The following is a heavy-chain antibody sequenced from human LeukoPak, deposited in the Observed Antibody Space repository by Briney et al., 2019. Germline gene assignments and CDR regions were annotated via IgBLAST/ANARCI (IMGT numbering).Heavy chain of an antibody. J-gene: IGHJ4*02. V-gene: IGHV3-21*01. CDR3: ARGITYSSSWYEYYFDY. CDR2: ISSSSSYI. D-gene: IGHD6-13*01. CDR1: GFTFSSYS. Sequence: GGSLRLSCAASGFTFSSYSMNWVRQAPGKGLEWVSSISSSSSYIYYADSVKGRFTISRDNAKNSLYLQMNSLRAEDTAVYYCARGITYSSSWYEYYFDYWGQGTLVTVSS.